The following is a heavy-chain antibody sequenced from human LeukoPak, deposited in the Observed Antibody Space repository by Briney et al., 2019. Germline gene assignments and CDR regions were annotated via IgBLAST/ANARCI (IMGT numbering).Heavy chain of an antibody. CDR1: GFTFSSYA. Sequence: GGSLRLSCEPSGFTFSSYAMHWVRQAPGKGRKGWEVISYDGSNKYYADSVKGRFTISRDNSKNTLYLQMNSLRAEDTAVYYCARAPDIVVVPAAIDYWGQGTLVTVSS. J-gene: IGHJ4*02. CDR3: ARAPDIVVVPAAIDY. V-gene: IGHV3-30*04. CDR2: ISYDGSNK. D-gene: IGHD2-2*01.